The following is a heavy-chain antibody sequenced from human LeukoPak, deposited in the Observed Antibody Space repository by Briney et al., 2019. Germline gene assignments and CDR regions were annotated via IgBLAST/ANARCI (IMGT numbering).Heavy chain of an antibody. Sequence: GGSLRLSCAASGLTVSTNYMSWVRQAPGKGLEWVAFIRYDGSNKYYADSVKGRFTISRDNSKNTLYLQMNSLRAEDTAVYYCAKDEDYYDSSGYSGSLDYWGQGTLVTVSS. D-gene: IGHD3-22*01. J-gene: IGHJ4*02. CDR1: GLTVSTNY. CDR2: IRYDGSNK. CDR3: AKDEDYYDSSGYSGSLDY. V-gene: IGHV3-30*02.